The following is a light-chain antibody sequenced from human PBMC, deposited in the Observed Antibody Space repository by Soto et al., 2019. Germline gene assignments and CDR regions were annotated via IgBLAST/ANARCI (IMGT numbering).Light chain of an antibody. CDR3: QQYYSTPLP. V-gene: IGKV4-1*01. Sequence: DIVMTQSPDSLAVSLGERATINCKSSQSVLYSSNNKNYLAWYQQKPGQPPKLLIHWASTRKSGVPDRFSGSGSGTDFTLTISSLQAEDVAVYYCQQYYSTPLPFGGGTKVEIK. CDR2: WAS. J-gene: IGKJ4*01. CDR1: QSVLYSSNNKNY.